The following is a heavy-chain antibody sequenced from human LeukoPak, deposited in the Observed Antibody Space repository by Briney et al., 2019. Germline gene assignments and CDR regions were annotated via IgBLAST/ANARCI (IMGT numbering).Heavy chain of an antibody. Sequence: GGSLRLSCAASGFTFSRYWMAWVRQAPGKGLEWVASINEDGSGKHYVGSVKGRFTISRDNAQKSVYLEMNSLRAEDTAVYYCARAVTSTEGYWGQGTLVTVSS. D-gene: IGHD4-17*01. CDR1: GFTFSRYW. CDR3: ARAVTSTEGY. V-gene: IGHV3-7*03. J-gene: IGHJ4*02. CDR2: INEDGSGK.